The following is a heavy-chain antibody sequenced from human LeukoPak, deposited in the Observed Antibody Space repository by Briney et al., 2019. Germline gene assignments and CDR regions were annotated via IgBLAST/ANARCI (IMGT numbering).Heavy chain of an antibody. J-gene: IGHJ6*02. CDR2: MNPNSGNT. CDR3: ARVAGDSRGYLGYYYYGMDV. V-gene: IGHV1-8*01. D-gene: IGHD3-22*01. Sequence: ASVKVSCKASGYTFTSYDINWVRQATGQGLEWMGWMNPNSGNTGYAQKFRGRVTMTRNTSISTAYMELSSLRSEDTAVYYCARVAGDSRGYLGYYYYGMDVWGQGTTVTVSS. CDR1: GYTFTSYD.